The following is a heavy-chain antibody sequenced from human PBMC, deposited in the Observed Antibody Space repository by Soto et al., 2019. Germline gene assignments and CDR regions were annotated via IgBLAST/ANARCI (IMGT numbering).Heavy chain of an antibody. CDR2: IYYSGST. CDR3: ARGVVGATAPDY. Sequence: QLQLQESGPGLVKPSETLSLTCTVSGGSINSNTYYWGWIRQPPGKGLEWIGSIYYSGSTYYNPSLKSRVTLSVDTSKNQFSLRLSSVTAADTAVYFCARGVVGATAPDYWGQGTLVTVSS. CDR1: GGSINSNTYY. J-gene: IGHJ4*02. D-gene: IGHD1-26*01. V-gene: IGHV4-39*01.